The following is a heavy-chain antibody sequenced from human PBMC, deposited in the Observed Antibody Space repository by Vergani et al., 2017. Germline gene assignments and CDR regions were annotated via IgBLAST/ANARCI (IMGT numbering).Heavy chain of an antibody. CDR3: ARASLRALVGYYYYMDV. V-gene: IGHV4-30-2*01. J-gene: IGHJ6*03. CDR1: GDSITNVGFS. CDR2: IFPSGNS. Sequence: QLQLQESGLGLVKPSQTLSLTCAVSGDSITNVGFSWNWIRQPPGKGPEWIGYIFPSGNSDYNPSLKNRVSISLDKSKNQFSLWVNSVTAADTAVYFCARASLRALVGYYYYMDVWGKGKTVVVSS. D-gene: IGHD3-16*02.